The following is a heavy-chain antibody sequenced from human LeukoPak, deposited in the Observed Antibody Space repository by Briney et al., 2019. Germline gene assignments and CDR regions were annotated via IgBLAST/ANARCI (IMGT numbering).Heavy chain of an antibody. D-gene: IGHD3-22*01. V-gene: IGHV3-23*01. J-gene: IGHJ4*02. CDR1: GFTFSNNA. CDR3: AKGPQLYSGYHPNY. Sequence: AGGSLRLSCAASGFTFSNNAMTWVRQAPGEGLEWVSTITGSDDLTYYADSVKGRFTISRDYSKNTVFLQLNNLRAEDTAMYYCAKGPQLYSGYHPNYWGQGTLVTVSS. CDR2: ITGSDDLT.